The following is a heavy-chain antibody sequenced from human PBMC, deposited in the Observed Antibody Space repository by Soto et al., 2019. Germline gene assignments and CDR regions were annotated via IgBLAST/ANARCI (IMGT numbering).Heavy chain of an antibody. CDR2: INAGNGNT. CDR1: GYTFTTYA. D-gene: IGHD5-18*01. J-gene: IGHJ6*02. V-gene: IGHV1-3*01. Sequence: ASVKVSCKASGYTFTTYAIHWVRQAPGQRLEWMGWINAGNGNTRYSQKFQGRVTITRDTSASTAYMELSSLRSEDTAVYYCASYPGYSYGPDYYYYGMDVWGQVTTVTVSS. CDR3: ASYPGYSYGPDYYYYGMDV.